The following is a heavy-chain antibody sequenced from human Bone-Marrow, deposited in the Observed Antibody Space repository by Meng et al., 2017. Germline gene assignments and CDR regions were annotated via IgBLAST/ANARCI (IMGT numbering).Heavy chain of an antibody. CDR3: ARGGTIFGVVIINLYYYYGMDV. J-gene: IGHJ6*02. D-gene: IGHD3-3*01. CDR2: INPSGGST. V-gene: IGHV1-46*01. CDR1: GYTFTSYY. Sequence: ASVQVSCKASGYTFTSYYMHWVRQAPGQGLEWMGLINPSGGSTSYAQKFQARVTMTRDTSTSTVYMELSSLRSEDTAVYYCARGGTIFGVVIINLYYYYGMDVWGQGTTVTVSS.